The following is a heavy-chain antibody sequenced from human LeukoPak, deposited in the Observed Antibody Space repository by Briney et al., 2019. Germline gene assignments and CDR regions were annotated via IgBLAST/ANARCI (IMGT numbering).Heavy chain of an antibody. CDR1: EGSFSGYY. J-gene: IGHJ4*02. CDR3: ARGSPDIVVVLAAAAPSYYFDY. CDR2: FNHSGST. V-gene: IGHV4-34*01. Sequence: KPSETLSLTCAVYEGSFSGYYWSWIRQPPGKGLEWIGEFNHSGSTNYNPSLKSRVTISVDASKNQFSLKLSSVTAADTAVYYCARGSPDIVVVLAAAAPSYYFDYWGQGTLVTVSS. D-gene: IGHD2-2*01.